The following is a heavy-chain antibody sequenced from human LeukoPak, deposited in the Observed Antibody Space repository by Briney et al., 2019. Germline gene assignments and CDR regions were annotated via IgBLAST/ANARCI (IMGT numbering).Heavy chain of an antibody. D-gene: IGHD4-11*01. V-gene: IGHV3-23*01. CDR3: ATSTVAKYDY. J-gene: IGHJ4*02. Sequence: PGGSLRLSCAASGFTFINYAMTWVRQAPGKGPEWVSAISGSGDSTFNADSVKGRFTISRDNSKNTLYLQMNSLRAEDTALYYCATSTVAKYDYWGQGTLVAVSS. CDR2: ISGSGDST. CDR1: GFTFINYA.